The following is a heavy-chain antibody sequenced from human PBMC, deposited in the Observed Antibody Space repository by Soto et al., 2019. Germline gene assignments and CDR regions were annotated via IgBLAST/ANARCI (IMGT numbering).Heavy chain of an antibody. CDR1: GGSISSGKYY. V-gene: IGHV4-39*01. CDR3: GRLAGFYSNYYMAG. J-gene: IGHJ6*03. D-gene: IGHD4-4*01. Sequence: PSQTLSLTCTVSGGSISSGKYYWAWIRHPPGKGLEWIGSIYYSGSTYYNPSLKSRVTISVHTSNNQFSLKLSSLTAADTAVYYCGRLAGFYSNYYMAGWGKGTTVSVSS. CDR2: IYYSGST.